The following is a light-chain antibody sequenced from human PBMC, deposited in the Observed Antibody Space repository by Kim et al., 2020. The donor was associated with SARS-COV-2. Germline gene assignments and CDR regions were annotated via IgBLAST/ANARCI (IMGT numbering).Light chain of an antibody. CDR2: GAS. CDR1: QSVSRKY. V-gene: IGKV3-20*01. J-gene: IGKJ2*01. Sequence: SLSPGERASLSCKAIQSVSRKYLAWYQHKPGQPPRLLIFGASTRATGVPGRFSGSGSGTDFSLLISRLEPEDFAVYYCQKYGSSYIFGQGTKLE. CDR3: QKYGSSYI.